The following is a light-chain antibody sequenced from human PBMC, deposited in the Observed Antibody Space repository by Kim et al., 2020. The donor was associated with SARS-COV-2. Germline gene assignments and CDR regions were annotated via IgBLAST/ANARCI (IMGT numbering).Light chain of an antibody. Sequence: ELTQPPSASGTPGQRVTISCSGSSSNIGSNYVYWYQQLPGTAPKLLIYRNNQRPSGVPDRFSGSKSGTSASLAISGLRSEDEADYYCAAWDDSLSAVVFVGGTKVTVL. J-gene: IGLJ2*01. CDR1: SSNIGSNY. V-gene: IGLV1-47*01. CDR2: RNN. CDR3: AAWDDSLSAVV.